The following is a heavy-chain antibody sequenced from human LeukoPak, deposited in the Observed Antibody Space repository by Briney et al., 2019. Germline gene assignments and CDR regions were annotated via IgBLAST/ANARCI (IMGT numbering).Heavy chain of an antibody. V-gene: IGHV3-11*01. CDR3: ARQNWDQYYYGMDV. Sequence: GSLRLSCEASGFTFSEYYMSWIRQAPGKGPEWVSYISSIGTTAYYADSVKGRFTISRDNAKNSLYLQMNSLRAEDTAVYYCARQNWDQYYYGMDVWGQGTTVTVSS. CDR2: ISSIGTTA. D-gene: IGHD7-27*01. J-gene: IGHJ6*02. CDR1: GFTFSEYY.